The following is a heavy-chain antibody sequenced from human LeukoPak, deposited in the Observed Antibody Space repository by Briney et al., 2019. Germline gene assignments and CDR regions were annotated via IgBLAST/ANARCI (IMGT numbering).Heavy chain of an antibody. D-gene: IGHD1-7*01. CDR3: ARDGGTTDFDY. CDR1: GLTFSSYS. J-gene: IGHJ4*02. CDR2: ISSSSSTI. V-gene: IGHV3-48*04. Sequence: GGSLRLSCAASGLTFSSYSMNWVRQAPGKGLEWVSYISSSSSTIYYADSVKGRFTISRDNAKNSLYLQMNSLRAEDTAVYYCARDGGTTDFDYWGQGTLVTVSS.